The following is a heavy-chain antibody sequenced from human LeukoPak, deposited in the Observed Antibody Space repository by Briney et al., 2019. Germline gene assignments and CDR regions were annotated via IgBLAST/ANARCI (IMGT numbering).Heavy chain of an antibody. CDR3: ARDEGGYCSSTSCYTYGMAHDY. D-gene: IGHD2-2*02. CDR2: ISGSGGST. J-gene: IGHJ4*02. CDR1: GFTFSSYA. V-gene: IGHV3-23*01. Sequence: PGGSLRLSCAASGFTFSSYAMSWVRQAPGKGLEWVSAISGSGGSTYYADSVKGRFTISRDNAKNSLYLQMNSLRAEDTAVYYCARDEGGYCSSTSCYTYGMAHDYWGQGTLVTVSS.